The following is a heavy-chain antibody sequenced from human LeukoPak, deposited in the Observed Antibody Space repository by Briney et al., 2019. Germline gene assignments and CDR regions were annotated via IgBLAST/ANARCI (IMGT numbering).Heavy chain of an antibody. J-gene: IGHJ3*02. CDR3: ASGGVGAFDI. CDR1: GGTFNSYA. CDR2: IIPIFGTT. Sequence: SVKVSCKASGGTFNSYAISWVRQAPGQGLEWMGGIIPIFGTTNYARKFRGRVTLTADKSTRTAYMELSSLRSEDTAVYYCASGGVGAFDIWGQGTMVTVSS. D-gene: IGHD3-16*01. V-gene: IGHV1-69*06.